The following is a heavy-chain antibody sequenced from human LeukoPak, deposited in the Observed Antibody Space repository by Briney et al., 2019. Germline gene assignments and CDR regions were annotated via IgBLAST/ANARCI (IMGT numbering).Heavy chain of an antibody. CDR1: GGSSSGYY. Sequence: SETLSLTCAVYGGSSSGYYWSWIRQPPGKGLEWIGEINHSGSTNYNPSLKSRVTISVDTSKNQFSLKLSSVTAADTAVYYCASYYDSLYYFDYWGQGTLVTVSS. CDR2: INHSGST. CDR3: ASYYDSLYYFDY. J-gene: IGHJ4*02. D-gene: IGHD3-22*01. V-gene: IGHV4-34*01.